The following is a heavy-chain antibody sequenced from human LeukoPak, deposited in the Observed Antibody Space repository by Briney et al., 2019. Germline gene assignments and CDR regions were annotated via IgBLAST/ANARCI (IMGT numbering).Heavy chain of an antibody. CDR2: ISGSGGST. CDR3: AKDGTSIFGVVFWFLDY. Sequence: PGGSLRLSCAASGFTFSSYAMSWVRQAPGKGLEWVSAISGSGGSTYYADSVKGRFTISRDNSKNTLYLQMNSLRAEDTAVYYCAKDGTSIFGVVFWFLDYWGQGTLVTVSS. J-gene: IGHJ4*02. CDR1: GFTFSSYA. V-gene: IGHV3-23*01. D-gene: IGHD3-3*02.